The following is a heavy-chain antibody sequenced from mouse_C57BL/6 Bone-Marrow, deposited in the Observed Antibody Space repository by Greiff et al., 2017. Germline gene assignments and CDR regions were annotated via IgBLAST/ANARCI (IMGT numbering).Heavy chain of an antibody. CDR2: IFPGSGST. CDR3: ARVTTVVATDYYAMDY. Sequence: QVQLQQSGPELVRPGASVKISCKAPGYTFTSHWMQWVRQRPGQGLEWIGEIFPGSGSTYYNEKFKGKATLTVDTSSSTAYMQLSSLTSEDSAVYFCARVTTVVATDYYAMDYWGQGTSVTVSS. J-gene: IGHJ4*01. V-gene: IGHV1-56*01. CDR1: GYTFTSHW. D-gene: IGHD1-1*01.